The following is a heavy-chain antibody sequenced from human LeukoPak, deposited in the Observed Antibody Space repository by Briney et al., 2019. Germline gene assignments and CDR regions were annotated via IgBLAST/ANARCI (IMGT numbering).Heavy chain of an antibody. V-gene: IGHV1-8*03. CDR2: MNPNSGNT. CDR3: AREKGYDDYVGGDYYYYYMDV. Sequence: ASVKVSCKASGYTFTSYDINWVRQATGQGLEWMGWMNPNSGNTGYAQKFQGRVTITRNISISTAYMELSSLRSADTAVYYCAREKGYDDYVGGDYYYYYMDVWGKGTTVTISS. D-gene: IGHD4-17*01. J-gene: IGHJ6*03. CDR1: GYTFTSYD.